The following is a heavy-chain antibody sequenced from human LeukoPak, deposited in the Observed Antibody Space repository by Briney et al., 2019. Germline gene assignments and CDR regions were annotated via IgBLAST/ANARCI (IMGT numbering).Heavy chain of an antibody. Sequence: PSETLSLTCTVSGGSISSSSYYWGWIRQPPGKGLEWIGSIYYSGSTYYNPSLKSRVTISVDTSKNQFSLKLSSVTAADTAVYYCARVRQLWSTILDYWGQGTLVTVSS. CDR2: IYYSGST. CDR1: GGSISSSSYY. D-gene: IGHD5-18*01. J-gene: IGHJ4*02. CDR3: ARVRQLWSTILDY. V-gene: IGHV4-39*07.